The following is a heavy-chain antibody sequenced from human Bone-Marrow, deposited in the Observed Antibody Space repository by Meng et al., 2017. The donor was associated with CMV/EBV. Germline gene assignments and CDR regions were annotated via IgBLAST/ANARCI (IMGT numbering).Heavy chain of an antibody. V-gene: IGHV1-8*01. D-gene: IGHD2-21*01. CDR3: ARTRIEVEPDGTKIKYFNYGMDV. Sequence: ASVKVSCKASGYRFTTYDINWVRQATGQGLEWMGWTNPNSGNTGYAQKFQGRVTLTRVTSISTAYMEVSSLTSDDTAVYYCARTRIEVEPDGTKIKYFNYGMDVWGQGTTVTVSS. J-gene: IGHJ6*02. CDR1: GYRFTTYD. CDR2: TNPNSGNT.